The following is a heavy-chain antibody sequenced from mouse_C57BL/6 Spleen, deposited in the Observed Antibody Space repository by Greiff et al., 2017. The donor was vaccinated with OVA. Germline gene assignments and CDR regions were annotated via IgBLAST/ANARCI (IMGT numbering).Heavy chain of an antibody. CDR2: INPGSGGT. V-gene: IGHV1-54*01. Sequence: QVQLQQSGAELVRPGTSVKVSCKASGYAFTNYLIEWVKQRPGQGLEWIGEINPGSGGTNYNEKFKGKATLTVDKSSSTAYMQLRRLTSEDSEVYICARESLLGYFDDWGTGTSVTVSS. J-gene: IGHJ1*03. CDR1: GYAFTNYL. D-gene: IGHD1-1*01. CDR3: ARESLLGYFDD.